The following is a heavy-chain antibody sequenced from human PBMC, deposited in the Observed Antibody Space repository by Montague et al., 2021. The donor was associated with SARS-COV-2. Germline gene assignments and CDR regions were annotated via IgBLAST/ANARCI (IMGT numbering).Heavy chain of an antibody. V-gene: IGHV4-59*08. D-gene: IGHD3-10*01. CDR2: IYYSGST. J-gene: IGHJ4*02. CDR1: GGSISSSY. CDR3: ARSSGSYSTFDF. Sequence: SETLSLTCTVSGGSISSSYWTWIRQPPGKGLEWIGYIYYSGSTSXSPSLKSRVTMSVDTSKNQFSLKLSSVTAADTAVYYCARSSGSYSTFDFWGQGTLVTVSS.